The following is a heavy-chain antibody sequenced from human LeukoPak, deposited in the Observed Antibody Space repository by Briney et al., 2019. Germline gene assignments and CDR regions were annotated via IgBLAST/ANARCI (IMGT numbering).Heavy chain of an antibody. D-gene: IGHD1-26*01. CDR2: IYYSGST. J-gene: IGHJ4*02. CDR1: GGSISPYY. Sequence: PSETLSLTCTASGGSISPYYWSWIRQPPGKGLEWIGYIYYSGSTNYNPSLKSRVTISVDTSKNKFSLKLSSVTAADTAMYYCARHGGGGESYPRVFDYWGRGNLVTVSS. V-gene: IGHV4-59*08. CDR3: ARHGGGGESYPRVFDY.